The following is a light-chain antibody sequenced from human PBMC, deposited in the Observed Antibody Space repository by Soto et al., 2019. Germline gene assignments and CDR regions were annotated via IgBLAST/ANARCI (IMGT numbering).Light chain of an antibody. CDR2: GAF. CDR1: PSVPNY. V-gene: IGKV3-20*01. CDR3: QQYGYSPA. Sequence: EIALTQSPATLSLSPGERATLSCRASPSVPNYVAWYQQKPGQAPRLLIYGAFNRATGIPDRFSGSGSGTDFTLTINRLEPEDFAVYYCQQYGYSPAFGGGTKVEIK. J-gene: IGKJ4*01.